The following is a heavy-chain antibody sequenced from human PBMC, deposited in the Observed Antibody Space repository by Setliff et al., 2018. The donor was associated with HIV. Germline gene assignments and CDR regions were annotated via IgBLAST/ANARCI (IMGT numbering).Heavy chain of an antibody. CDR3: ARGSSALIMREFYDFWSATRDAWDY. CDR1: GYTFTNYY. CDR2: INPSGGST. Sequence: ASVKVSCKASGYTFTNYYMPWVRQAPGQGLEWMGIINPSGGSTSYQQIFQGRVTMTRDTSTSTVYMELSSLRSEDTAVYYCARGSSALIMREFYDFWSATRDAWDYWGQRTLVTVSS. J-gene: IGHJ4*02. V-gene: IGHV1-46*01. D-gene: IGHD3-3*01.